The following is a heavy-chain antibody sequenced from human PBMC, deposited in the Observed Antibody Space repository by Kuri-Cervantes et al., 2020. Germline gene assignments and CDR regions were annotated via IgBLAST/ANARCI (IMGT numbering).Heavy chain of an antibody. J-gene: IGHJ5*02. D-gene: IGHD1-14*01. CDR1: GVSIGVSEYY. Sequence: SETLSLTCSVSGVSIGVSEYYWGWVRQPPGKGLEWIGEINHSGSTNYNPSLKSRVTISVDSSKNQFSLKVTSVTAADTAVYYCAKTLPADWFDPWGQGTLVTVSS. V-gene: IGHV4-39*01. CDR3: AKTLPADWFDP. CDR2: INHSGST.